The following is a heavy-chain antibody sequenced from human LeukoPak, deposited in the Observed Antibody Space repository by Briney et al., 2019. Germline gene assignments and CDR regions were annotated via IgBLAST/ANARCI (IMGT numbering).Heavy chain of an antibody. CDR3: ATALGSSWYYEFDY. CDR2: ISGSGGST. CDR1: GFTFSSYA. D-gene: IGHD6-13*01. Sequence: PGGSLRLSCAASGFTFSSYAMSWVRQAPGKGLEWVSAISGSGGSTYYADSVKGRFTISRDNSKNTLYLQMNSLRAEDTAVYYCATALGSSWYYEFDYWGQGTLVTVSS. J-gene: IGHJ4*02. V-gene: IGHV3-23*01.